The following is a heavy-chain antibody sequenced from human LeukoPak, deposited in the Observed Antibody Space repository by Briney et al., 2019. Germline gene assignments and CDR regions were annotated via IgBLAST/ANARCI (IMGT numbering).Heavy chain of an antibody. Sequence: SETLSLTCAVYGGSLSGYYWSWIRQPPGKGLEWIGEINHSGSTNYSPSLKSRVTISVDTSKNQSSLKLSSVTAADTAVYYCARNRDYYGSGSAWFDPWGQGTLVTVSS. CDR1: GGSLSGYY. J-gene: IGHJ5*02. CDR2: INHSGST. V-gene: IGHV4-34*01. D-gene: IGHD3-10*01. CDR3: ARNRDYYGSGSAWFDP.